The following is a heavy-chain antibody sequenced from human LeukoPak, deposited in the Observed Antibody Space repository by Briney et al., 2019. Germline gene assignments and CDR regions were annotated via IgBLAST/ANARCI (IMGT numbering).Heavy chain of an antibody. CDR3: ARGRRSHYYDSSGYSYFDY. CDR1: GGSISSSSYY. Sequence: SETLSLTCTVSGGSISSSSYYWGWIRQPPGKGLEWIGSIYYSGSTYYNPSLKSRVTISVDTSKNQFSLKLSSVTAADTAVYYCARGRRSHYYDSSGYSYFDYWGQGTLVTVSS. CDR2: IYYSGST. D-gene: IGHD3-22*01. J-gene: IGHJ4*02. V-gene: IGHV4-39*07.